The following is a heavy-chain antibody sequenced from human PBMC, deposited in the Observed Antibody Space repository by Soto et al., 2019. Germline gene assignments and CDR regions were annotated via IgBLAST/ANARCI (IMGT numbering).Heavy chain of an antibody. J-gene: IGHJ5*02. CDR3: ARILYSSSWYFWFDP. CDR1: GGTFSSYA. CDR2: IIPIFGTA. V-gene: IGHV1-69*13. D-gene: IGHD6-13*01. Sequence: SVKVSFKASGGTFSSYAISWVRQAPGQGLEWMGGIIPIFGTANYAQKFQGRVTITADESTSTAYMELSSLRSEDTAVYYCARILYSSSWYFWFDPWGQGTLVTVSS.